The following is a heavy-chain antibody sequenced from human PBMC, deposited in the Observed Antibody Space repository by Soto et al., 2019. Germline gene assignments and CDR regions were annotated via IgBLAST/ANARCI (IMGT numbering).Heavy chain of an antibody. CDR3: AKDQVVVGYYYYYAMDV. J-gene: IGHJ6*02. CDR1: GFTCSSYG. D-gene: IGHD2-15*01. V-gene: IGHV3-30*18. CDR2: ISYDGSNK. Sequence: GGSLRLSCAASGFTCSSYGMHWVRQAPGKGLEWVAVISYDGSNKYYADSVKGRFTISRDNSKNTLYLQMNSLRAEDTAVYYCAKDQVVVGYYYYYAMDVWGQGTTVTVSS.